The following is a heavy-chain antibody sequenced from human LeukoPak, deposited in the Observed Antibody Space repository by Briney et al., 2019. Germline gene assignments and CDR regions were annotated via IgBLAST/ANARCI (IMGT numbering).Heavy chain of an antibody. J-gene: IGHJ4*02. CDR2: ISSSGSTI. CDR3: ASVAPLAVAET. CDR1: GFTVSSNY. V-gene: IGHV3-11*04. D-gene: IGHD6-19*01. Sequence: MPGGSLRLSCAASGFTVSSNYMSWVRKAPGKGLEWVSYISSSGSTIYYADSVKGRFTISRDNAKNSLYLQMNSLRAEDTAVYYCASVAPLAVAETWGQGTLVTVSS.